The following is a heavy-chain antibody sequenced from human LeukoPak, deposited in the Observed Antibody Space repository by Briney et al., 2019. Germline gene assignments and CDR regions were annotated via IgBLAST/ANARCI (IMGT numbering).Heavy chain of an antibody. CDR1: GFTFSSYG. Sequence: GGSRRLSGAASGFTFSSYGMHWVRQAPGKGLEWVAVISYDGSNKYYADSVKGRFTISRDNSKNTLYLQMNSLRAEDTAVYYCAKDHSLYYYYGMDVWGQGTTVTVSS. J-gene: IGHJ6*02. CDR3: AKDHSLYYYYGMDV. V-gene: IGHV3-30*18. CDR2: ISYDGSNK.